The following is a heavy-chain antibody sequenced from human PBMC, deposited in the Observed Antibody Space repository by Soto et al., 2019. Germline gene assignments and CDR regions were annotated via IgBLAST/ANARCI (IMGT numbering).Heavy chain of an antibody. CDR3: ARDWVDIVVGYYYYYYMDV. Sequence: GGSLRLSCAASGFTFSSYGMHWVRQAPGKGLEWVAVIWYDGSNKYYADSVKGRFTISRDNSKNTLYLQMNSLRAEDTAVYYCARDWVDIVVGYYYYYYMDVWGKGTTVTVSS. CDR1: GFTFSSYG. CDR2: IWYDGSNK. D-gene: IGHD2-15*01. J-gene: IGHJ6*03. V-gene: IGHV3-33*01.